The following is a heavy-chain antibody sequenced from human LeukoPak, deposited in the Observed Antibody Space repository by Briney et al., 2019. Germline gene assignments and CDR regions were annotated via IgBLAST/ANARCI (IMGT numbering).Heavy chain of an antibody. J-gene: IGHJ4*02. Sequence: PGGSLRLSCAAAGFTFSDYGMHWVRQAPGKGLEWVAVISYNGRSKYYADSVKGRFTISRDNSKNTLYLQMNTLRVEDTAVYYCVKDLYSGSYYGDYWGQGTLVTVSS. CDR2: ISYNGRSK. CDR1: GFTFSDYG. CDR3: VKDLYSGSYYGDY. V-gene: IGHV3-30*18. D-gene: IGHD3-10*01.